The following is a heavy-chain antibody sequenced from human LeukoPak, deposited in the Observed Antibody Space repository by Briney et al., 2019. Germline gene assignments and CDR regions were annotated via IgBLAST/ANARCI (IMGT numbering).Heavy chain of an antibody. Sequence: ASVKVSCKASGYTFTGYYMHWVRQAPGQGLEWMGWISPNSGGTNYAQKFQGWVTMTRDTSISTAYMELSRLRSDDTAVYYCARGITGTTFPAYWGQGTLVTVSS. CDR3: ARGITGTTFPAY. D-gene: IGHD1-20*01. J-gene: IGHJ4*02. CDR2: ISPNSGGT. V-gene: IGHV1-2*04. CDR1: GYTFTGYY.